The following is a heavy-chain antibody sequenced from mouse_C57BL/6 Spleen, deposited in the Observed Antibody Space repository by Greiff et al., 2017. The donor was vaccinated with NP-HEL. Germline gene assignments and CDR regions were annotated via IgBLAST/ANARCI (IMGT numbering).Heavy chain of an antibody. CDR2: ISYDGSN. V-gene: IGHV3-6*01. J-gene: IGHJ3*01. CDR3: ARGELEAWFAY. D-gene: IGHD4-1*01. Sequence: EVHLVESGPGLVKPSQSLSLTCSVTGYSITSGYYWNWIRQFPGNKLEWMGYISYDGSNNYNPSLKNRISITRDTSKNQFFLKLNSVTTEDTATYYCARGELEAWFAYWGQGTLVTVSA. CDR1: GYSITSGYY.